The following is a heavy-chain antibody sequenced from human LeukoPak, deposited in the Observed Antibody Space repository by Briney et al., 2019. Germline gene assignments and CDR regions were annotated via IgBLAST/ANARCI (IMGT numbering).Heavy chain of an antibody. D-gene: IGHD1-26*01. J-gene: IGHJ4*02. CDR2: ISGSGGST. V-gene: IGHV3-23*01. Sequence: PGGSLRLSCAASGFTFSSYAMSWVRQAPGKGLEWVSAISGSGGSTYYADSVKGRFTISRDKSKNTLYLQMNSLRAEDTAVYYCAKDAAIVGATSNFDYWGQGTLVTVSS. CDR3: AKDAAIVGATSNFDY. CDR1: GFTFSSYA.